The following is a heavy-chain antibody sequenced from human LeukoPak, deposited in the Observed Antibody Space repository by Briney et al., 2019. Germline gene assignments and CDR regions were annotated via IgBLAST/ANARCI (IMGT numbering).Heavy chain of an antibody. CDR1: GYSISSGYY. J-gene: IGHJ3*02. D-gene: IGHD3-22*01. Sequence: SETLSLTCTVSGYSISSGYYWGWIRQPPGKGLEWIGSIYHSGSTYYTPSLKSRVTISVDTYKNQCSLKLSSVTAADTAVYYWARARVTFDIWGQGTMVTVSS. V-gene: IGHV4-38-2*02. CDR3: ARARVTFDI. CDR2: IYHSGST.